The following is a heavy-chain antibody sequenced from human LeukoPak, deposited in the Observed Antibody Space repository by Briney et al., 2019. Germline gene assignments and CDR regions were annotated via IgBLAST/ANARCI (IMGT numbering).Heavy chain of an antibody. J-gene: IGHJ3*02. CDR3: ARDPAPATGAFDI. V-gene: IGHV3-53*01. CDR1: GFTISSNY. Sequence: GGSLRLSCAASGFTISSNYMNWFRQAPEKGLEWVSVIFNSGDTYYADSVKGRFTISRDTSKNTLYLQMNSLRVDDTAVYYCARDPAPATGAFDIWGQGTMVIIS. CDR2: IFNSGDT. D-gene: IGHD1-1*01.